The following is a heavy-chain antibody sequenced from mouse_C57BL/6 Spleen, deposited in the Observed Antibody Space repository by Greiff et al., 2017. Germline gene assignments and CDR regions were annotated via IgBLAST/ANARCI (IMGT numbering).Heavy chain of an antibody. Sequence: QVHVKQSGPGLVQPSQSLSITCTVSGFSLTSYGVHWVRQSPGKGLEWLGVIWSGGSTDYNAAFISRLSISKDNSKSQVFFKMNSLQADDTAIYYCARAYGNYEGWFAYWGQGTLVTVSA. J-gene: IGHJ3*01. V-gene: IGHV2-2*01. CDR2: IWSGGST. CDR1: GFSLTSYG. CDR3: ARAYGNYEGWFAY. D-gene: IGHD2-1*01.